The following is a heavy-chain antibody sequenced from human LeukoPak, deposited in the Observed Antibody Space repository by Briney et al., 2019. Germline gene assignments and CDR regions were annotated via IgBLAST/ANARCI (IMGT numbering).Heavy chain of an antibody. J-gene: IGHJ4*02. Sequence: TGGSLRLSCAASGFTFSSYWMTWVRQTPGKGLEWVANIKEDGSEKNYVDSVKGRFTITRDNAKNSLYLQMNSLRAEDTAVYYCARDVSIGLDYWGQGTLVTVSS. CDR1: GFTFSSYW. CDR2: IKEDGSEK. V-gene: IGHV3-7*01. D-gene: IGHD3-22*01. CDR3: ARDVSIGLDY.